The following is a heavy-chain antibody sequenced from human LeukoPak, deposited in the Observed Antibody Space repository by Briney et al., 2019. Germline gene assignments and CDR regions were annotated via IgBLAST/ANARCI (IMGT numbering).Heavy chain of an antibody. J-gene: IGHJ4*02. V-gene: IGHV3-30*18. CDR2: ISYDGSDK. Sequence: GGSLRLSCAASGFTFSSYAMHWVRQAPGKGLEWVSVISYDGSDKYYADSVKGRFTISRDNSKNALYLQMNSLRAEDTAVYYCAKDTDIAAADYYFDYWGQGTLVTVSS. CDR3: AKDTDIAAADYYFDY. D-gene: IGHD6-13*01. CDR1: GFTFSSYA.